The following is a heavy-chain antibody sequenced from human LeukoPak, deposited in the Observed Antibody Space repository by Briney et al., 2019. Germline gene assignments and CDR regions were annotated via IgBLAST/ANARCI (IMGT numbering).Heavy chain of an antibody. CDR3: ARDSSGLGAFDI. CDR1: GGTFSSYA. V-gene: IGHV1-69*05. D-gene: IGHD6-6*01. Sequence: ASVKVSCKASGGTFSSYAISWVRQAPGQGLEWMGGIIPIFGTANYAQKFQGRVTITTDESTSTAYVELSSLRSEDTAVYYCARDSSGLGAFDIWGQGTMVTVSS. J-gene: IGHJ3*02. CDR2: IIPIFGTA.